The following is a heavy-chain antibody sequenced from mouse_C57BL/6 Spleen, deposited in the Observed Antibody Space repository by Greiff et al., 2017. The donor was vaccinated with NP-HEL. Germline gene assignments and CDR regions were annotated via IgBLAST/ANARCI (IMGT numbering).Heavy chain of an antibody. V-gene: IGHV1-76*01. CDR3: ARGESTMEFDY. J-gene: IGHJ2*01. CDR1: GYTFTDYY. CDR2: IYPGSGNT. Sequence: VQLQQSGAELVRPGASVKLSCKASGYTFTDYYINWVKQRPGQGLEWIARIYPGSGNTYYNEKFKGKATLTAEKSSSTAYMQLSSLTSEDSAVYFCARGESTMEFDYWGQGTTLTVSS. D-gene: IGHD2-1*01.